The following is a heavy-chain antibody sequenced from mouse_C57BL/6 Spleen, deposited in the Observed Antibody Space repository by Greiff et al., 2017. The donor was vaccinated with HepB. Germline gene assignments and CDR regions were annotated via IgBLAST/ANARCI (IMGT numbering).Heavy chain of an antibody. CDR3: ARDYGSSEEYYAMDY. CDR2: INPSTGGT. V-gene: IGHV1-42*01. J-gene: IGHJ4*01. D-gene: IGHD1-1*01. CDR1: GYSFTGYY. Sequence: VQLQQSGPELVKPGASVKISCKASGYSFTGYYMNWVKQSPEKSLEWIGEINPSTGGTTYNQKFKAKATLTVDKSSSTAYMQLKSLTSEDSAVYYCARDYGSSEEYYAMDYWGQGTSVTVSS.